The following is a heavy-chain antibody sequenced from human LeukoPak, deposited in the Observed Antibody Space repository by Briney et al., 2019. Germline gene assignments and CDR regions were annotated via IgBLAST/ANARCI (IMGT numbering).Heavy chain of an antibody. V-gene: IGHV3-74*01. Sequence: GGSLRLSCAASGFTFSSYWMHWVRQAPGKGLVWVSRINTDGSSTSYADSVKGRFTISRDNAKNTLYLQMNSLRAEDTAVYYCARGTDYTKDVGNYDYWGQGTLVTVSS. D-gene: IGHD4-11*01. CDR1: GFTFSSYW. J-gene: IGHJ4*02. CDR3: ARGTDYTKDVGNYDY. CDR2: INTDGSST.